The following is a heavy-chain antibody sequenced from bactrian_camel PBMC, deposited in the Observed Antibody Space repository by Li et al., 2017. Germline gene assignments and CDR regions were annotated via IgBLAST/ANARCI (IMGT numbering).Heavy chain of an antibody. V-gene: IGHV3S53*01. Sequence: HVQLVESGGGSVQDGGSLRLSCAASGDFFNGGCMAWFRQAPGKQRYGVASICTRTKYTYYANFVKNRFTISRDSATNTMYLQMDNLNPEDTAMYYCAADSRWVCYSASWSEYNYWGQGTQVTV. CDR2: ICTRTKYT. CDR1: GDFFNGGC. J-gene: IGHJ4*01. CDR3: AADSRWVCYSASWSEYNY. D-gene: IGHD1*01.